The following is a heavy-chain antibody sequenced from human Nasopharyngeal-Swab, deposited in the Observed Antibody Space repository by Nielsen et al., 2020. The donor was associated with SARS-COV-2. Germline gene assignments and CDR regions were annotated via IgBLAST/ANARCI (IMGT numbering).Heavy chain of an antibody. V-gene: IGHV3-48*04. CDR1: GFTFSSYS. J-gene: IGHJ1*01. CDR3: ARDGYSSSWTLFAEYFQH. Sequence: GESLKISCAASGFTFSSYSMNWVRQAPGKGLEWVSYISSSSTIYYADSVKGRFTISRDNAKNSLYLQMNSLRAEDTAVYYCARDGYSSSWTLFAEYFQHWGQGTLVTVSS. CDR2: ISSSSTI. D-gene: IGHD6-13*01.